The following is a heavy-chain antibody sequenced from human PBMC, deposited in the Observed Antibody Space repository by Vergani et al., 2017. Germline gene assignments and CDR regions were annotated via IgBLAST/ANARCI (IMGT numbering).Heavy chain of an antibody. CDR1: GGSLTSYH. CDR2: IDHTGRP. Sequence: QVQLQQWGAGLLKPSETLFLTCVVNGGSLTSYHWTWIRQSLGQGLEWVGDIDHTGRPDYNPSLKSRLTMSLDKFRNQFSPTLNSVTATDTAIYFCARGNTETNGHLYYYYYMDVWGQGTAVTVS. CDR3: ARGNTETNGHLYYYYYMDV. J-gene: IGHJ6*03. D-gene: IGHD4-11*01. V-gene: IGHV4-34*01.